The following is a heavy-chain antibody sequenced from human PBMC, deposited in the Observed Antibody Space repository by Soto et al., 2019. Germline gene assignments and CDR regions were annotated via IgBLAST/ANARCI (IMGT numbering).Heavy chain of an antibody. CDR2: LIPYNGDR. CDR1: GYTFTSYG. D-gene: IGHD5-12*01. CDR3: VRDASSGYRGWWDP. V-gene: IGHV1-18*01. J-gene: IGHJ5*02. Sequence: ASVKVSCKASGYTFTSYGISCVRQAPGRGLEWMGLLIPYNGDRIYAQKFQGRVILTTDTATNTAYMELGSLRSDDTAVYYCVRDASSGYRGWWDPWGQGTLVTV.